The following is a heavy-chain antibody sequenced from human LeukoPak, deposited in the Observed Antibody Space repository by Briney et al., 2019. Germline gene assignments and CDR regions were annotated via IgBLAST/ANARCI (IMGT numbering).Heavy chain of an antibody. J-gene: IGHJ5*02. D-gene: IGHD3-10*01. CDR2: IYYSGST. CDR3: ARSSVFRGGLNWFDP. Sequence: SETLSLTCTVSGGSISSSSYYWGWIRQPPGKGLEWIGSIYYSGSTYYNPSLKSRVTISVDTSKNQFSLKLSSVTAADTAVYYCARSSVFRGGLNWFDPWGQGTLVTVSS. CDR1: GGSISSSSYY. V-gene: IGHV4-39*01.